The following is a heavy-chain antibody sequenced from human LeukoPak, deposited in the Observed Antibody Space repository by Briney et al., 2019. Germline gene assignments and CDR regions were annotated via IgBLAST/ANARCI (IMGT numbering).Heavy chain of an antibody. V-gene: IGHV3-21*01. D-gene: IGHD1-26*01. CDR1: GFTFSSYN. Sequence: SGGSLRLSCVASGFTFSSYNMNWVRQAPGKGLEWVSSISSSSRYIYYTDSVKGRFTISGDNAKNSLYLQMNSLRAEDTAVYYCARDLSVGSKPDLGFDYWGQGTPVTVSS. CDR2: ISSSSRYI. J-gene: IGHJ4*02. CDR3: ARDLSVGSKPDLGFDY.